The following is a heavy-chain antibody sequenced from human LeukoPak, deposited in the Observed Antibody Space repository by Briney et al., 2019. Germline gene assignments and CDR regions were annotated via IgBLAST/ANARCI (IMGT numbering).Heavy chain of an antibody. CDR1: GYSFTDFY. J-gene: IGHJ4*02. Sequence: GASVKVSCKAPGYSFTDFYMHWVRQAPGQGLEWMGWINPNSGATNYAQKFQGRVTMTRDTSISTAYMELSRLRSDDTAVYYCARDYYDSSGYYYVGDYWGQGTLVTVSS. CDR2: INPNSGAT. D-gene: IGHD3-22*01. V-gene: IGHV1-2*02. CDR3: ARDYYDSSGYYYVGDY.